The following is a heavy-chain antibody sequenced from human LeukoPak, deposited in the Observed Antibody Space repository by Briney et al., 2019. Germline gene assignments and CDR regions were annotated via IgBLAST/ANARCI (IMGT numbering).Heavy chain of an antibody. CDR3: ARLSSHYGDYKVDP. CDR2: MNPHSGKT. Sequence: ASVKVSCKASGYPFNNYDINWVRQATGQGLEWMGWMNPHSGKTGYAQNFQGRVTMTRDTSISTAYMELSSLRSEGTAVYYCARLSSHYGDYKVDPWGQGTLVTVSS. CDR1: GYPFNNYD. D-gene: IGHD4-17*01. V-gene: IGHV1-8*01. J-gene: IGHJ5*02.